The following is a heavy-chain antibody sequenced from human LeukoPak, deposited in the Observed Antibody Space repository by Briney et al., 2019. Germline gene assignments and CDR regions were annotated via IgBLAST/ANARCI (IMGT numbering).Heavy chain of an antibody. J-gene: IGHJ4*02. CDR2: IDGDGSST. Sequence: HPGGSLRLSCAASGFTFNSYWMHWVRQSLGKGLVWVSRIDGDGSSTNYADSVKGRFTISRDNAKNTLYLQMNSPRAEYTAVYYCARGYSGYFYYWGQGTLVTVSS. V-gene: IGHV3-74*01. CDR1: GFTFNSYW. D-gene: IGHD5-12*01. CDR3: ARGYSGYFYY.